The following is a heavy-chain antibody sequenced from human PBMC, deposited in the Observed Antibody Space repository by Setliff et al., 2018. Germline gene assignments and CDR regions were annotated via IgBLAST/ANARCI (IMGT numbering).Heavy chain of an antibody. V-gene: IGHV4-4*08. CDR1: GGSIGHYY. D-gene: IGHD5-18*01. Sequence: LSLTCIVSGGSIGHYYWNWIRQPPGKGLEWIGYVYTSGSTNYNPSLKSRVTISVDTSKNQLSLRLTSVTAADTAVYYCAREGVDTRSSTDYRYYMDVWGKGTTVTVSS. J-gene: IGHJ6*03. CDR2: VYTSGST. CDR3: AREGVDTRSSTDYRYYMDV.